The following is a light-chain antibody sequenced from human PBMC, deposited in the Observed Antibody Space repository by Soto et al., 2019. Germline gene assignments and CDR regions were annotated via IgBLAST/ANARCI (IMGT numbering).Light chain of an antibody. CDR1: SSDVGAYNY. V-gene: IGLV2-8*01. J-gene: IGLJ3*02. Sequence: QSALTRPPSASGSPGQSVTISCTGTSSDVGAYNYVSWYQQHAGKAPKLVIYEVTKRPSGVPDRFSGSKSANTASLTVSGLQAEDDADYYCSSFASSNTWVFGVGTTLTVL. CDR3: SSFASSNTWV. CDR2: EVT.